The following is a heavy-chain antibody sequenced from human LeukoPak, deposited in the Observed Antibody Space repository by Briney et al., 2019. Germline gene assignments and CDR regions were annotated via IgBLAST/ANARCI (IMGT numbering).Heavy chain of an antibody. V-gene: IGHV3-7*01. D-gene: IGHD4-17*01. Sequence: GGSLRLSCAVSGLTFSSSWMDWVRQAAVKGLEWVANINQDGSEKHYVDSVKGRFTISRDNAKNSLYLQMNSLRAEDTAVYYCARSYGAFSGPVAYWGQGTLVTLSS. CDR1: GLTFSSSW. J-gene: IGHJ4*02. CDR3: ARSYGAFSGPVAY. CDR2: INQDGSEK.